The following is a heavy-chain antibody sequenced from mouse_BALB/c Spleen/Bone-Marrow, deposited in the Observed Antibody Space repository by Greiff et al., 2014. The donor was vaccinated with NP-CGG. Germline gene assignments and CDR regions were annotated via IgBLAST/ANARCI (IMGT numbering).Heavy chain of an antibody. CDR3: AVMDY. CDR1: GFTFTDYY. CDR2: IRNKANGYTT. Sequence: EVQLQQSGGGLVQPGGSLRLSCATSGFTFTDYYMSWVRQPPGKALEWLGFIRNKANGYTTEYSASVKGRFTISRDNSQSILYLQMNTLRAEDSATCYCAVMDYWGQGTSVTVSS. V-gene: IGHV7-3*02. J-gene: IGHJ4*01.